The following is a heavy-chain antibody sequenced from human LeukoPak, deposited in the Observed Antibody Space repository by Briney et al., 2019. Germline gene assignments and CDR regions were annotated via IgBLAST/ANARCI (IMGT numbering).Heavy chain of an antibody. CDR3: ARVWGYSSGLYYFDY. CDR2: IIPIFGTA. Sequence: SVKVSCKASGGAFSSHTISWVRQAPGQGLEWMGGIIPIFGTANYAQKFQGRVTITADESTSTAYMELSSLRSEDTAVYYCARVWGYSSGLYYFDYWGQGTPVTVSS. V-gene: IGHV1-69*13. CDR1: GGAFSSHT. J-gene: IGHJ4*02. D-gene: IGHD6-19*01.